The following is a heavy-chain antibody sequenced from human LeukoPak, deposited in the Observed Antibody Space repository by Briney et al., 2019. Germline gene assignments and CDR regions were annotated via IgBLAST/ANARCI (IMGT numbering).Heavy chain of an antibody. Sequence: GGSLRLSCAASGFTFSSYAMSWVRQAPGKGLEWVSAISGSGGSTYYADSVKGRFTISRDNSKNTLYLQMNSLRAEDTAVYYCAKMATAMVVYRPFYDYWGQGTLVTASS. CDR1: GFTFSSYA. CDR3: AKMATAMVVYRPFYDY. J-gene: IGHJ4*02. V-gene: IGHV3-23*01. CDR2: ISGSGGST. D-gene: IGHD5-18*01.